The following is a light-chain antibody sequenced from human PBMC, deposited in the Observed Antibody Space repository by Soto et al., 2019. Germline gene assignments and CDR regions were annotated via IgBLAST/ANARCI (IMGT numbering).Light chain of an antibody. CDR1: QGVSSA. J-gene: IGKJ4*01. CDR2: DAS. V-gene: IGKV1-13*02. CDR3: QQLNSYPLT. Sequence: AIQLTQSPSSLSASVGDRVTISCRASQGVSSALVWYQQRPGKTPKLLIYDASTLESGVSSRFSGSGSGTDFTLTISSLQPEDFATYYCQQLNSYPLTFGGWTKLEIK.